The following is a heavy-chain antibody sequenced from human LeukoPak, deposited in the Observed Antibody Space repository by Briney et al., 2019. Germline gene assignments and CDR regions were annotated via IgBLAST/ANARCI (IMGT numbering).Heavy chain of an antibody. Sequence: TGGSLRLSRAASGFIFSNYAMGWGRQAPGKGLEWVSSITGSGGNTYYADSVRGRFTFSRDNSKNTLHLQMNSLRAKDTAVYYCVRGLDYFDYWGQGTLVTVSS. J-gene: IGHJ4*02. CDR2: ITGSGGNT. CDR3: VRGLDYFDY. CDR1: GFIFSNYA. D-gene: IGHD5-24*01. V-gene: IGHV3-23*01.